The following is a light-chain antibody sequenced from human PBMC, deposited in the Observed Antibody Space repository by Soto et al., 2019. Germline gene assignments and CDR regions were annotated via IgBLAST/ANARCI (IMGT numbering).Light chain of an antibody. J-gene: IGKJ1*01. CDR3: QQYGSSRT. CDR2: GAS. Sequence: EIVLTQSPGTLSLSPGERATLSCRASQSVSSSYLAWYQQKPGQAPRLLIYGASSRATGIPDRFSGSGSGTDFNLTISRLEPEDSAVYYCQQYGSSRTFGQGTKVEIK. CDR1: QSVSSSY. V-gene: IGKV3-20*01.